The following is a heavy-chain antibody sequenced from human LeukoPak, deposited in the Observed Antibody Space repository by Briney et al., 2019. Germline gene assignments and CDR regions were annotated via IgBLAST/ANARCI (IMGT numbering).Heavy chain of an antibody. CDR2: ISSSSSTI. Sequence: GGSLRLSCAASGFTFSSYGMHWVRQAPGKGLEWVSYISSSSSTIYYADSVKGRFTISRDNAKNSLYLEMNSLRAEDTAVYYCVRDAFGFDYWGQGTLVTVSS. V-gene: IGHV3-48*01. CDR3: VRDAFGFDY. J-gene: IGHJ4*02. CDR1: GFTFSSYG. D-gene: IGHD3-10*01.